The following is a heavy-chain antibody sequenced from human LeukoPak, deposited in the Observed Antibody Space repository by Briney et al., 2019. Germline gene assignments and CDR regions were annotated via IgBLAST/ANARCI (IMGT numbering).Heavy chain of an antibody. V-gene: IGHV3-30*02. CDR2: IRYDGSNK. Sequence: PGGSLRLSCAASGFTFSNYGMHWVRQAPGKGLEWVAFIRYDGSNKYYADSVKGRFTISRDNSKNTLYLQMNSLRAEDTAVYYCASGGYSGYGFDYWGQGTLVTVSS. CDR3: ASGGYSGYGFDY. D-gene: IGHD5-12*01. J-gene: IGHJ4*02. CDR1: GFTFSNYG.